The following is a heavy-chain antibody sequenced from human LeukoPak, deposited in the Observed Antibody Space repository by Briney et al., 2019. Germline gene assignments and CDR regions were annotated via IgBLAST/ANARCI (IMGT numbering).Heavy chain of an antibody. CDR3: ARDFRGNYGSRGMDV. CDR2: IYYSGST. Sequence: PSETLSLTCTVSGGSISSYYWSWIRQPPGKGLEWIGYIYYSGSTNYNPSLKSRVTMSIDTSKNQFSLKLSSVTAADTAVYYCARDFRGNYGSRGMDVWGQGTAVTVSS. J-gene: IGHJ6*02. V-gene: IGHV4-59*01. D-gene: IGHD1-26*01. CDR1: GGSISSYY.